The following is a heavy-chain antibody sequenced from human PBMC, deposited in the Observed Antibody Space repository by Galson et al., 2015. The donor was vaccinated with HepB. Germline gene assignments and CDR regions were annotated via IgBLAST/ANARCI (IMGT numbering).Heavy chain of an antibody. D-gene: IGHD6-19*01. CDR3: ARLYSSTYSDY. V-gene: IGHV3-7*01. Sequence: SLRLSCAASGFRFGNYWMTWVRQAPGKGLEWVANIKEDGSQKYYVDSVKGRFTISRDNAKNSLYLQMNSLRAEDTAVYYCARLYSSTYSDYWGQGNLVTVSS. J-gene: IGHJ4*02. CDR1: GFRFGNYW. CDR2: IKEDGSQK.